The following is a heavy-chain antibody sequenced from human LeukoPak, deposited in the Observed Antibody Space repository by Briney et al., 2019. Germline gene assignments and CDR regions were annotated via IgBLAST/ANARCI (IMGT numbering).Heavy chain of an antibody. Sequence: GGSLRLSCAASGFIFSDYYMSWIRQAPGKGLEWVSTIKGTGLTTYYADSVKGRFTISRDNSKNTLYLQMNSLRAEDTAVYYCANTYYYDSSGYLDYWGQGTLVTVSS. CDR1: GFIFSDYY. CDR2: IKGTGLTT. J-gene: IGHJ4*02. D-gene: IGHD3-22*01. CDR3: ANTYYYDSSGYLDY. V-gene: IGHV3-11*01.